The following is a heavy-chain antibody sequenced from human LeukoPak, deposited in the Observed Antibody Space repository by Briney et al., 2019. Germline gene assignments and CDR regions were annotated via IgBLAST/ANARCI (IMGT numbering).Heavy chain of an antibody. CDR3: ARGSAIVGATGYYNGMDV. V-gene: IGHV3-13*05. D-gene: IGHD1-26*01. CDR1: GFTFSNYD. J-gene: IGHJ6*02. CDR2: IGTAGDP. Sequence: GGSLRLSCAASGFTFSNYDIHWVRQATGKGLEWVSGIGTAGDPYYTGSVKGRFTISRENAKNSLYLQMNSLRAGDTAVYYCARGSAIVGATGYYNGMDVWGQGTTVTVSS.